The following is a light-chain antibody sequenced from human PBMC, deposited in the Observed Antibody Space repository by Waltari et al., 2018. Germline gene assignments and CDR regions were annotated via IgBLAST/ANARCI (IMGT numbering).Light chain of an antibody. V-gene: IGLV2-14*03. Sequence: SSLPPPASVSGSPGPSINIYCTGTSSDGGRYEYVSWYQQHPGKAPKLIIYDVSKRPSGVSNRFSGSTSGYTASLTITGLQSEDEADYYCCSYTTTDTYVFGSGTKVTVL. J-gene: IGLJ1*01. CDR2: DVS. CDR1: SSDGGRYEY. CDR3: CSYTTTDTYV.